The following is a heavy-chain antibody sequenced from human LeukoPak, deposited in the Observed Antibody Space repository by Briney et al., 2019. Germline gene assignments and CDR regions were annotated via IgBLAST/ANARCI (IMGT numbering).Heavy chain of an antibody. Sequence: SETLSLTCTVSGGSVSSSIYYWGWIRQPPGKGLEWIGSIYYSGSASYNPSLKSRVTISVDTSKNQFSLKLTSVTAADTAVYYCASRNDILTGYVFDFWGQGTLVTVSS. D-gene: IGHD3-9*01. CDR1: GGSVSSSIYY. V-gene: IGHV4-39*01. CDR2: IYYSGSA. CDR3: ASRNDILTGYVFDF. J-gene: IGHJ4*02.